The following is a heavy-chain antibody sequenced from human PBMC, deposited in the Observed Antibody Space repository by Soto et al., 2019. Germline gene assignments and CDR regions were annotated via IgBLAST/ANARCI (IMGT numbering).Heavy chain of an antibody. CDR3: ARGVKYGAYSRWFDP. V-gene: IGHV1-8*01. J-gene: IGHJ5*02. CDR1: GYTFTSYD. CDR2: MNPNSGNT. D-gene: IGHD4-17*01. Sequence: QVQLVQSGAEVKKPGASVKVSCKASGYTFTSYDINWVRQATGQGLEYLGWMNPNSGNTGYVQKFQGRVNMTTDTSISTAYMELSSLRSEDTAVYFCARGVKYGAYSRWFDPWGQGTLVTVSS.